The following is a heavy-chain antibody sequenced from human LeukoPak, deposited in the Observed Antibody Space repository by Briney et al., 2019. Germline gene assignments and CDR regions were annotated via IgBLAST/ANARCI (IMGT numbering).Heavy chain of an antibody. CDR1: GFTFSSYG. CDR3: ARDYFAVAGDY. D-gene: IGHD6-19*01. Sequence: PGGSLRLSCAASGFTFSSYGMHWVRQAPGKGLEWVAVIWYDGSNKYYADFVKGRFTISRDNFKNTLYLQMNSLRAEDTAVYYCARDYFAVAGDYWGQGTLVTVSS. CDR2: IWYDGSNK. V-gene: IGHV3-33*01. J-gene: IGHJ4*02.